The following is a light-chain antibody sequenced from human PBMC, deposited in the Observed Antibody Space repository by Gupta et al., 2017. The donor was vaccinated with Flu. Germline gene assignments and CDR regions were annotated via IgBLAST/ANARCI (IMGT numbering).Light chain of an antibody. CDR3: QHYSSSSTMYT. Sequence: DIVLTQSPGTLSLSPGERATLSCRASQSITSTYLAWYQHKPGQAPRLLMYGASTRATGIPDRFSGGGSGTDFTLNISGLEPEDFAVYYCQHYSSSSTMYTFGQGTKLELK. CDR2: GAS. CDR1: QSITSTY. J-gene: IGKJ2*01. V-gene: IGKV3-20*01.